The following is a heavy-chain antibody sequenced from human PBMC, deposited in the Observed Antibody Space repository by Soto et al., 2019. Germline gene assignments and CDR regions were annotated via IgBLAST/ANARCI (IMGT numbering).Heavy chain of an antibody. J-gene: IGHJ4*02. CDR1: GGAINDHY. Sequence: SETLSLTCTLSGGAINDHYWSFIRQPPGKGLEWIGYIYYNGNTNYNPSLESRGTISVDRSRNQFSLRLTSLTAADTAVYYCARVRTGYFDYWGRGALVTVSS. D-gene: IGHD3-9*01. CDR3: ARVRTGYFDY. CDR2: IYYNGNT. V-gene: IGHV4-59*11.